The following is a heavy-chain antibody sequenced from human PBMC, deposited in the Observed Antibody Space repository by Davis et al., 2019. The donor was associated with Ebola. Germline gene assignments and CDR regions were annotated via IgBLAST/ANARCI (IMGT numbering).Heavy chain of an antibody. J-gene: IGHJ5*02. CDR3: ARGGIAARPNNWFDP. CDR2: IIPIFGTA. V-gene: IGHV1-69*13. D-gene: IGHD6-6*01. CDR1: GGTFSSYA. Sequence: SVKVSCKASGGTFSSYAISWVRQAPGQGLEWMGGIIPIFGTANYAQKFQGRVTITADESTSTAYMELSSLRSEDTAVYYCARGGIAARPNNWFDPWGQGTLVTVSS.